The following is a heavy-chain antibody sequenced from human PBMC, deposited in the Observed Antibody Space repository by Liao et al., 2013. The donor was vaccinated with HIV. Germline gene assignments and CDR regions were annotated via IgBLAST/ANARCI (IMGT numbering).Heavy chain of an antibody. D-gene: IGHD2-8*02. CDR3: VRDGGVHYNYYVDV. V-gene: IGHV4-39*07. CDR1: GDSISSSSYY. Sequence: QLQLQESGPGLVKPSETLSLTCTVSGDSISSSSYYWGWIRQPPGKGLEWIGSINYSGNSYHNPSLKSRVTISVDTSKNQFSLSLGSVTAADTAVYYCVRDGGVHYNYYVDVWGKGTTVTVSS. CDR2: INYSGNS. J-gene: IGHJ6*03.